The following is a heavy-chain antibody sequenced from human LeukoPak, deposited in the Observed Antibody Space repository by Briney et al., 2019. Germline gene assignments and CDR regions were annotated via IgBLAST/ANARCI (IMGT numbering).Heavy chain of an antibody. V-gene: IGHV3-21*01. CDR3: ARDQAFHYYDSSGYYYGSLD. J-gene: IGHJ4*02. Sequence: GGSLRLSCAASGFSFSSYAMSWVRQAPGKGLEWVSSISSSSSYIYYADSVKGRFTISRDNAKNSLYLQMNSLRAEDTAVYYCARDQAFHYYDSSGYYYGSLDWGQGTLVTVSS. CDR1: GFSFSSYA. CDR2: ISSSSSYI. D-gene: IGHD3-22*01.